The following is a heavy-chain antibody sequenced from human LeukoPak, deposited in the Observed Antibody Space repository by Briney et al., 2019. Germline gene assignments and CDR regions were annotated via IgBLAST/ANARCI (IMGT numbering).Heavy chain of an antibody. J-gene: IGHJ3*02. D-gene: IGHD6-19*01. Sequence: SQTLSLTCAISGDSVSRNSAAWNWIRQSPSRGLEWLGRTYYRSNWYNDYAVSVKSRITISPDTSKNQFSLQLNSVTPEDTAVYYCARAVGIAVAGRAFDIWGQGTMVTVFS. CDR1: GDSVSRNSAA. V-gene: IGHV6-1*01. CDR3: ARAVGIAVAGRAFDI. CDR2: TYYRSNWYN.